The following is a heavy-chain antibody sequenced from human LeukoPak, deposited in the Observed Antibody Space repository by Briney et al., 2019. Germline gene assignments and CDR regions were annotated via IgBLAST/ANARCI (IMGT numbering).Heavy chain of an antibody. Sequence: SETLSLTCTVSGGSISDNNYYWGWIRPPPGKGLEWIGSISYSGSTKNNPSLKSPVTIDIATSKSHFYLRLNSVSAADTALYYCARHKKFGASLDWFDPWGQGTLVTVSS. CDR3: ARHKKFGASLDWFDP. D-gene: IGHD3-10*01. CDR2: ISYSGST. CDR1: GGSISDNNYY. J-gene: IGHJ5*02. V-gene: IGHV4-39*01.